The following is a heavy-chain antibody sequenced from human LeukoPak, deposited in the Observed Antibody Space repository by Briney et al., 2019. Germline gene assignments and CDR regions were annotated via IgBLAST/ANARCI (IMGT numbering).Heavy chain of an antibody. V-gene: IGHV4-38-2*02. CDR3: ARGLSHRDASDYFYNWFDP. D-gene: IGHD3-22*01. J-gene: IGHJ5*02. CDR2: IHHSGDT. Sequence: PSETLSLTCTVSGHSISNGNYWGWIRQPPGKGLEWIGSIHHSGDTHYNPCLKSRVTIFVDTFNNQISLRLTSLTAADTAVYYCARGLSHRDASDYFYNWFDPWGQGTLVTVSS. CDR1: GHSISNGNY.